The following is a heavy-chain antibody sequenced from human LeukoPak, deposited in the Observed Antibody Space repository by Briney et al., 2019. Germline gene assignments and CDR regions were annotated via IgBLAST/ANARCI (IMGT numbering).Heavy chain of an antibody. CDR1: GFTFSSYW. CDR3: ARGRPHGNDY. J-gene: IGHJ4*01. D-gene: IGHD4-23*01. CDR2: IASDGSST. V-gene: IGHV3-74*01. Sequence: GGSLRLSCAASGFTFSSYWMNWVRQAPGKGLVWVSRIASDGSSTTYADSVKGRFSISRDNAKNTLYLQMNSLRVEDTAVYYCARGRPHGNDYWGHGTLVTVSS.